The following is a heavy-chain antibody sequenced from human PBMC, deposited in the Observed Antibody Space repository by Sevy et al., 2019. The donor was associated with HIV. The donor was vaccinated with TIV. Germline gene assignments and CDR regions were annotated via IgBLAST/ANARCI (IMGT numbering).Heavy chain of an antibody. CDR2: IRYDGSTK. CDR1: GFTFRSYG. J-gene: IGHJ3*01. V-gene: IGHV3-30*02. CDR3: AKALNPALESMLEVNLRSLKGFDV. D-gene: IGHD3-22*01. Sequence: GGSLRLSCAASGFTFRSYGMHWVRQAPGKGLEWVAFIRYDGSTKYYADSVKGRFTIPRDNSKNTLFLQMNSLREDDTAVYYCAKALNPALESMLEVNLRSLKGFDVWGQGTMVTVSS.